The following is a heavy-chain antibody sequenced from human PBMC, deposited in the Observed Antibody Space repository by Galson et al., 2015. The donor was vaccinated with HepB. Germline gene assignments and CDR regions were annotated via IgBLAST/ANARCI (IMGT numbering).Heavy chain of an antibody. CDR1: GFAFSNYA. CDR2: IDNSGRYT. Sequence: SLRLSCAASGFAFSNYAMSWVRQAPGKGLEWVSAIDNSGRYTYHADSVKGRFTISRDNSEKTLYMQMNSLRDEDTAVYYCAKGSCAGRPFYLDPWGQGALVTVSS. CDR3: AKGSCAGRPFYLDP. D-gene: IGHD3-16*01. V-gene: IGHV3-23*01. J-gene: IGHJ5*02.